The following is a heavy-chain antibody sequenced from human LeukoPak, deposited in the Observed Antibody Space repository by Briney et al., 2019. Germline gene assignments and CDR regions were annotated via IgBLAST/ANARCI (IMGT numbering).Heavy chain of an antibody. Sequence: HPQTPSPTPAISRDTPSSISAACNSIRHTPTKGLELLGRTYYRSTWYNDYAVSVKGRITMNPVTSENLFSLQLNSVTPEDTAVYYCASVSAAGYFDYWGQGTLVTVSS. CDR1: RDTPSSISAA. V-gene: IGHV6-1*01. CDR3: ASVSAAGYFDY. J-gene: IGHJ4*02. CDR2: TYYRSTWYN. D-gene: IGHD6-13*01.